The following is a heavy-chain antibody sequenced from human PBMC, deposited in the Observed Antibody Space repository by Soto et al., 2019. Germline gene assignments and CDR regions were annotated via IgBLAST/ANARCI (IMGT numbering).Heavy chain of an antibody. CDR1: GFTFSDYW. D-gene: IGHD1-26*01. CDR2: IKQDGNEK. V-gene: IGHV3-7*03. Sequence: PGGSLRLSCAVSGFTFSDYWMSWVRQAPGKGLEWVANIKQDGNEKYYVDSVKGRFTISRDNAKNSLYLQMNSLRAEDTAVYYCAKDEVGAVYYYYYGMDVWGQGTTVTVSS. J-gene: IGHJ6*02. CDR3: AKDEVGAVYYYYYGMDV.